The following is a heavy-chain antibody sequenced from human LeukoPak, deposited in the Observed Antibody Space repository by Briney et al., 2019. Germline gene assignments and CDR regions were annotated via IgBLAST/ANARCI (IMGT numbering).Heavy chain of an antibody. V-gene: IGHV1-8*01. CDR1: GYTFTNYD. Sequence: ASVKVSCKASGYTFTNYDINWVRQATGQGLEWMGWMNPHSGSTGYAQKYQGRVTMTRDTSITTAYMELSSLRSEDTAKYYCARAYCSSTSCYDWFDPWGQGTLVTVSS. CDR3: ARAYCSSTSCYDWFDP. CDR2: MNPHSGST. J-gene: IGHJ5*02. D-gene: IGHD2-2*01.